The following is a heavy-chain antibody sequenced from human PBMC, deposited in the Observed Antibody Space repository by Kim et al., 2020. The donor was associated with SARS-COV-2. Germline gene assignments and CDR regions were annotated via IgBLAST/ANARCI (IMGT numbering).Heavy chain of an antibody. CDR2: IYPRDSDT. J-gene: IGHJ6*01. D-gene: IGHD3-10*01. Sequence: GESLKISCKGSGYSFTSYWTGWVRQMPGKGLEWMGTIYPRDSDTRYSPSFQGQVTISADKSISTAYLQWSSLKASDTANNYCARRSPYYGSGCYHYYYGM. V-gene: IGHV5-51*01. CDR3: ARRSPYYGSGCYHYYYGM. CDR1: GYSFTSYW.